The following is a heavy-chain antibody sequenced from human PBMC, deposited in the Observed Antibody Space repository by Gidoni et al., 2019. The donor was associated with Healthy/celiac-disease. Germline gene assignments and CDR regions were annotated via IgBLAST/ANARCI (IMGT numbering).Heavy chain of an antibody. CDR1: AFPFMSYS. Sequence: EVQLVESGGGLVKPGGSLRLSCAASAFPFMSYSMNWVRQAPGKGLEWVSSISSSTTYIVYADSVKGRFTISRDNAKNSLYLQMNSLRAEDSAVYYCARQGLVGARGTGGFDSWGQGTLVTVSS. V-gene: IGHV3-21*01. CDR2: ISSSTTYI. CDR3: ARQGLVGARGTGGFDS. D-gene: IGHD1-26*01. J-gene: IGHJ4*02.